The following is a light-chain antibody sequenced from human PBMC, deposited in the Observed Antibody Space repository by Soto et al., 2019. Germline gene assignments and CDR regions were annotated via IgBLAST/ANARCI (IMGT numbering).Light chain of an antibody. CDR2: DAS. Sequence: EIVLTQSPATLSWSPGEKATLSCRASQSVGSYLGWYQHKPGQAPRLLIYDASNRAPGIPARFSGSGSGTDFTLTISSLEPEDFAVYYCQQRSNWPRGTFGQGTKLEIK. CDR3: QQRSNWPRGT. V-gene: IGKV3-11*01. J-gene: IGKJ2*01. CDR1: QSVGSY.